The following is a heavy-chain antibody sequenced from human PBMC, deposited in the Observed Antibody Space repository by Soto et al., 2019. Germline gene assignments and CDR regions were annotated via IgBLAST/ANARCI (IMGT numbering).Heavy chain of an antibody. CDR1: GGSISSSSYY. CDR3: AHQGGFGSGYFFDY. Sequence: PSETLSLTCTVSGGSISSSSYYWGWIRQPPGKGLEWIGSIYYSGSTYYNPSLKSRVTISVDTSKNQFSLKLSSVTAADTAVYYCAHQGGFGSGYFFDYWGQGTLVTVSS. D-gene: IGHD3-22*01. J-gene: IGHJ4*02. CDR2: IYYSGST. V-gene: IGHV4-39*01.